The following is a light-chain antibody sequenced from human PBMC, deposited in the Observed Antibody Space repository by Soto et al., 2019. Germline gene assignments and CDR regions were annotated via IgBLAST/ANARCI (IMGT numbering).Light chain of an antibody. Sequence: QSALTQPASVSGSPGQSITISCFGSSSNVGSYDLVSWYQQHPGKAPKLIIYEDSKRPSGASNRFSGSKSGNTASLTISGVQAEDEADYFCSSYAGDSTLIFGGGTKLTVL. CDR2: EDS. CDR1: SSNVGSYDL. CDR3: SSYAGDSTLI. J-gene: IGLJ2*01. V-gene: IGLV2-23*01.